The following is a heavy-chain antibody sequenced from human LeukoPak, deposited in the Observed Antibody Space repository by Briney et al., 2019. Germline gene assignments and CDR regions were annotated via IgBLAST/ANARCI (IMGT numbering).Heavy chain of an antibody. V-gene: IGHV3-9*01. D-gene: IGHD2-2*01. CDR1: GFTFDDYA. J-gene: IGHJ6*02. Sequence: GRSLRLSCAASGFTFDDYAMHWVRQAPGKGLEWVSGISWNSGSIGYADSVKGRFTISRDNAKNSLYLQMNSLRAEDTALYYCAKAQGCSSTSCPGRRDYYYYGMDVWGQGTTVTVSS. CDR2: ISWNSGSI. CDR3: AKAQGCSSTSCPGRRDYYYYGMDV.